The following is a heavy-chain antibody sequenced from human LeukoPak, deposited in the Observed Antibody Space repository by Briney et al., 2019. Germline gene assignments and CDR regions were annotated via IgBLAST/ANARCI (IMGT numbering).Heavy chain of an antibody. Sequence: GRSLRLSCAASGFTFSSYAMHWVRQAPGKGLVWVSRINSDGSSTSYADSVKGRFTISRDNAKNTLYLQMNSLRAEDTAVYYCARGSNYFDAFDIWGQGTMVTVSS. D-gene: IGHD4-11*01. CDR3: ARGSNYFDAFDI. CDR2: INSDGSST. V-gene: IGHV3-74*01. J-gene: IGHJ3*02. CDR1: GFTFSSYA.